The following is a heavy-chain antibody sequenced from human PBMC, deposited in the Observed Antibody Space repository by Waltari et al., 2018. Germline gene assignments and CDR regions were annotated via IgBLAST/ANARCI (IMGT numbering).Heavy chain of an antibody. CDR2: NNAKTGNP. Sequence: QVQLVQSGSELKKPGASVKVSCKASGYIFTNYAMNWVRQAPGQGLEWMGWNNAKTGNPTYAQGFRGRFVCSLDTAVSTASLQISSLKAEDTAVYYCARGIQLWGRGSWYFDNWGQGTLVTVSS. CDR3: ARGIQLWGRGSWYFDN. V-gene: IGHV7-4-1*02. D-gene: IGHD3-16*01. CDR1: GYIFTNYA. J-gene: IGHJ4*02.